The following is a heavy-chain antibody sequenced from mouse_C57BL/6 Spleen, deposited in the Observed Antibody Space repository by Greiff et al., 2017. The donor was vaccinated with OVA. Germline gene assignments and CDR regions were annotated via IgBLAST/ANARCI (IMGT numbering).Heavy chain of an antibody. CDR3: ARPSYDYDPFAY. CDR1: GYTFTDYN. CDR2: INPNNGGT. D-gene: IGHD2-4*01. J-gene: IGHJ3*01. Sequence: DVKLQESGPELVKPGASVKIPCKASGYTFTDYNMDWVKQSHGKSLEWIGDINPNNGGTIYNQKFKGKATLTVDKSSSTAYMELRSLTSEDTAVYYCARPSYDYDPFAYWGQGTLVTVSA. V-gene: IGHV1-18*01.